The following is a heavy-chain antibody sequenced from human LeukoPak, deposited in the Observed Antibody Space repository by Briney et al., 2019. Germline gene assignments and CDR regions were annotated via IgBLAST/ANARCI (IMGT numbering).Heavy chain of an antibody. D-gene: IGHD1-1*01. CDR3: ASRWYTTGTTDAFDI. V-gene: IGHV1-18*01. CDR2: ISAYNGNT. J-gene: IGHJ3*02. Sequence: ASVKVSCKASVYTFTSYGISWVRQAPGQGLEWVGWISAYNGNTNYAQKLQGRVTMTTDTSTSTAYMELRSLRSDDTAVYYCASRWYTTGTTDAFDIWGQGTMVTVSS. CDR1: VYTFTSYG.